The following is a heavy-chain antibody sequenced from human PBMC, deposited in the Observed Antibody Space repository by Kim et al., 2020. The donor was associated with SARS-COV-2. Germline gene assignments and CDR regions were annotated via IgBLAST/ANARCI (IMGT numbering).Heavy chain of an antibody. V-gene: IGHV3-64D*06. CDR3: VKCNTYYYDSSGYYPNYFDY. J-gene: IGHJ4*02. Sequence: RFTISRDNSKNTLYLQMSSLRAEDTAVYYCVKCNTYYYDSSGYYPNYFDYWGQGTLVTVSS. D-gene: IGHD3-22*01.